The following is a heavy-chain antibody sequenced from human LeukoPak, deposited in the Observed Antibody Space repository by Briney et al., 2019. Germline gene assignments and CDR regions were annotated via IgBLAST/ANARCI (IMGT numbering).Heavy chain of an antibody. Sequence: GRSLRLSCAASGFTFDDYAMHWVRQAPGKGLEWVSGISWNSGSIGYADSVKGRFTISRDNAKNSLYLQMNSLRAEDTALYYCAEDLYSSSYWGQGTLVTVSS. V-gene: IGHV3-9*01. CDR2: ISWNSGSI. D-gene: IGHD6-6*01. CDR1: GFTFDDYA. J-gene: IGHJ4*02. CDR3: AEDLYSSSY.